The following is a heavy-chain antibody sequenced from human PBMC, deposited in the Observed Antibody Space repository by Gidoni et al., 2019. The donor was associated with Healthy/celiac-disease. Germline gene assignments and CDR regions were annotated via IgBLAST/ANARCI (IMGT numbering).Heavy chain of an antibody. J-gene: IGHJ4*02. CDR2: INHSART. V-gene: IGHV4-34*01. D-gene: IGHD3-3*01. CDR1: GGSFSCYY. Sequence: QVQLQQWGAGLLKPSETLSLTCAVYGGSFSCYYWSWIRQPPGKWLAWIGEINHSARTNYHPSLASRFTLSVDPSKNQFSLNLRSVTAAGTAVYYCARWSRGPFDYWGQGPLVTVSS. CDR3: ARWSRGPFDY.